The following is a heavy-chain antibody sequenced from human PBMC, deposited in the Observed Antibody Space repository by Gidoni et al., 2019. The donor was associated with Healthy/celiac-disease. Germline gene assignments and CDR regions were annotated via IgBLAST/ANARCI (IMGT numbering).Heavy chain of an antibody. V-gene: IGHV1-2*02. J-gene: IGHJ4*02. D-gene: IGHD4-17*01. CDR2: INPNSGGT. Sequence: QVQLVQSGAEVKKPGASVTVSCKASGYTFTGYSMHWVRQAPGQGLEWMGWINPNSGGTNYAQKVQGRVTMTRDTSISTAYMELSRLRSDDTAVYYCARAPPTVAGWGQGTLVTVSS. CDR1: GYTFTGYS. CDR3: ARAPPTVAG.